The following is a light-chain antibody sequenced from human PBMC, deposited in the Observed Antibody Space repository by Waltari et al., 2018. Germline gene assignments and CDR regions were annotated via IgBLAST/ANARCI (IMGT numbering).Light chain of an antibody. CDR3: QHYVKLPGT. Sequence: EIVLTQSPGTLSLSPGERATLSCWASQSVGRSLAWYQQKRGQAPRLLIYGASTRATGIPDRCSGSGSGTDFSLTISRLEPEDFAVYYCQHYVKLPGTFGEGTKVEIK. V-gene: IGKV3-20*01. J-gene: IGKJ1*01. CDR2: GAS. CDR1: QSVGRS.